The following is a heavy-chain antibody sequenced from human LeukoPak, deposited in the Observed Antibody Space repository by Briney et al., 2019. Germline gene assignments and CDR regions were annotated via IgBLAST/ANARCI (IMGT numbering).Heavy chain of an antibody. CDR3: AIHSGSRPGYYYMDV. D-gene: IGHD1-26*01. V-gene: IGHV4-39*01. J-gene: IGHJ6*03. CDR2: IYYSGST. Sequence: SQTLSLTCTVSGGSISSSSYYWGWIRQPPGKGLEWIGSIYYSGSTYYNPSLKSRVTISVDTSKNQFSLKLSSVTAADTAVYYCAIHSGSRPGYYYMDVWGKGTTVTVSS. CDR1: GGSISSSSYY.